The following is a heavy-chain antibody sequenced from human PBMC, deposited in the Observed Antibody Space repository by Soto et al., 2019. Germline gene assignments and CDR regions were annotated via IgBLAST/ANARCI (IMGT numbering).Heavy chain of an antibody. V-gene: IGHV4-4*07. J-gene: IGHJ5*02. CDR3: ARDGYDGSCIMDPAS. CDR1: VGSISSYY. CDR2: IYTSGST. D-gene: IGHD3-10*01. Sequence: AETLTINCAISVGSISSYYWCWIRQPAGKGLEWIGRIYTSGSTNYNPSLKSRVTMSVDTSKNQFSLKLSSVTAADTAVYYCARDGYDGSCIMDPASWGLGTHSPVSS.